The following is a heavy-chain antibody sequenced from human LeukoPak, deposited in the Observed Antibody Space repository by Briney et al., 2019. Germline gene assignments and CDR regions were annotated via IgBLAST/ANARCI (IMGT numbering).Heavy chain of an antibody. CDR3: ARGRGVPAAISYYYYYGMDA. CDR2: MNPNSGNT. J-gene: IGHJ6*02. V-gene: IGHV1-8*01. Sequence: ASVKVSCKASGYTFTSYDINWVRQATGQGLEWMGWMNPNSGNTGYAQKFQGRVTMTRNTSISTAYMELSSLRSEDTAVYYCARGRGVPAAISYYYYYGMDAWGQGTTVTVSS. CDR1: GYTFTSYD. D-gene: IGHD2-2*02.